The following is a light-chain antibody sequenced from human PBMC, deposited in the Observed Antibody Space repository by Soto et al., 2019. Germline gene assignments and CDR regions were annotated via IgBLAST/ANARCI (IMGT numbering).Light chain of an antibody. CDR1: QSISSSY. CDR3: QQFGSSPPLYT. J-gene: IGKJ2*01. CDR2: GAS. Sequence: EIVLTQSPGTLSLSPGERATLSCRASQSISSSYLAWYQQKPGQAPRLLIYGASSRATGIPDRFSGSGSGTDFTLTISRLEPEDFAVYYCQQFGSSPPLYTFGQGTSLEI. V-gene: IGKV3-20*01.